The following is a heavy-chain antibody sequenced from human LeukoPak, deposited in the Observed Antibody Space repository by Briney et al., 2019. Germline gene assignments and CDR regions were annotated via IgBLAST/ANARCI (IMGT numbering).Heavy chain of an antibody. Sequence: GGSLRLSCAAAGFIFSNDIMHCVRQAPGKGLEWVSGISGSGDNTYYADSVKGRFTISRDNSKNTLYLQMNRLRAEDTAVYYWANRGRRIKCFGPWGQGTLVTVSS. V-gene: IGHV3-23*01. J-gene: IGHJ5*02. D-gene: IGHD2/OR15-2a*01. CDR3: ANRGRRIKCFGP. CDR1: GFIFSNDI. CDR2: ISGSGDNT.